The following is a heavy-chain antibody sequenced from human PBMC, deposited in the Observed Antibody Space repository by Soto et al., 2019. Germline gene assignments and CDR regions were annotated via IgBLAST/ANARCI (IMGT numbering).Heavy chain of an antibody. Sequence: SETLSLTCTVSGGSISSGGYYWSWIRQHPGKGLEWIGYIYYSGSTYYNPSLKSRVTISVDTSKNQFSLKPSSVTAADTAVYYCARSRGEGNYDYVWGSYRYTHWFDPWGQGTLVTVSS. D-gene: IGHD3-16*02. CDR2: IYYSGST. V-gene: IGHV4-31*03. CDR3: ARSRGEGNYDYVWGSYRYTHWFDP. J-gene: IGHJ5*02. CDR1: GGSISSGGYY.